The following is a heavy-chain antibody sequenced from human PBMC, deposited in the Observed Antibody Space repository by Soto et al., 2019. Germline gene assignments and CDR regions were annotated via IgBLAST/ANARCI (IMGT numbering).Heavy chain of an antibody. Sequence: PSRTPSLSCTVSHGSISSGVYSYSWIRQQPRKGLEWIGYIYYSGGTYYNPSLKSRVTISADTSKNQFSLKLSSVTAANTAVYYCARERITMVRGVNVNSFSPWGQGTLVPVSS. V-gene: IGHV4-31*03. J-gene: IGHJ5*02. CDR3: ARERITMVRGVNVNSFSP. CDR1: HGSISSGVYS. D-gene: IGHD3-10*01. CDR2: IYYSGGT.